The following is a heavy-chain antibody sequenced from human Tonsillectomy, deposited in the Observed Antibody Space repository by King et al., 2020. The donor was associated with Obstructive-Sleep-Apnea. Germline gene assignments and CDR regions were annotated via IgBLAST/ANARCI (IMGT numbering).Heavy chain of an antibody. V-gene: IGHV4-30-4*07. CDR3: ARGGDYGDYRTAVGADY. J-gene: IGHJ4*02. CDR1: GGSISSGAYS. Sequence: QLQESGPGLVKPSQTLSLTCAVSGGSISSGAYSWSWIRQPPGKGLEWIVYIYYSGSTYYNPSLKSRVTISVDTSKNQFSLKLSPVTAADTAVYYCARGGDYGDYRTAVGADYWGQGTLVTVSS. CDR2: IYYSGST. D-gene: IGHD4-17*01.